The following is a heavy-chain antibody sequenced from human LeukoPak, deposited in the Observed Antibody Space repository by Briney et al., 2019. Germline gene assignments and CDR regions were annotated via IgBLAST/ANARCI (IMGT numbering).Heavy chain of an antibody. V-gene: IGHV3-21*01. CDR1: GLTFSSYS. J-gene: IGHJ6*02. D-gene: IGHD6-13*01. CDR2: ISSSSSYI. CDR3: ARGTPQSIAAMDV. Sequence: GGSMRLSCAASGLTFSSYSMNWVRQAPGKGLEWVSSISSSSSYIYYADSVKGRFTISRDNAKNSLYLQMNSLRAEDTAVYYCARGTPQSIAAMDVWGQGTTVTVSS.